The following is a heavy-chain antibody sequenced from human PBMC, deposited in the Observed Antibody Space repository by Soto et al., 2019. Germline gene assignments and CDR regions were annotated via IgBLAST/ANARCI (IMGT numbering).Heavy chain of an antibody. V-gene: IGHV4-39*01. D-gene: IGHD1-26*01. CDR3: ARLEWGYARD. Sequence: QLQLQESGPGLVKPSETLSLTCTVSGGSISSSSYYWGWIRQPPGKGVEWIGSIYYSGSTYYNPSLKSRVTISVDTSKNQFPLKLSSVTAADTAVYYCARLEWGYARDWGQGTLVTVSS. CDR2: IYYSGST. CDR1: GGSISSSSYY. J-gene: IGHJ4*02.